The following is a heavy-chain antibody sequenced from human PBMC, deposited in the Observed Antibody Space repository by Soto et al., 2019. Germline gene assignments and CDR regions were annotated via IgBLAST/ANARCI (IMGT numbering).Heavy chain of an antibody. J-gene: IGHJ4*02. Sequence: QVQLQESGPGLVKPSQTLSLTCTVSGGSISSGDYYWSWIRQPPGKSLEWIGYIYYSGSTYYNTSLKSRVTISVDTSKNQFCLKLSSVTAADTAVYYCAGDGPEGGDSSGYCHFDYWCQGTLVTVSS. D-gene: IGHD3-22*01. V-gene: IGHV4-30-4*01. CDR1: GGSISSGDYY. CDR2: IYYSGST. CDR3: AGDGPEGGDSSGYCHFDY.